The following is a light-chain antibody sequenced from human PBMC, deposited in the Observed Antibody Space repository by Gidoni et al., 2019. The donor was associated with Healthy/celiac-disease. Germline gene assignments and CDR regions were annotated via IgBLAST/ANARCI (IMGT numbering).Light chain of an antibody. V-gene: IGKV1-5*03. Sequence: DIQMTQSPSTLSASVGDRVTITCRASQSISSWLAWYQQKPGKAPKLLIYKASSLESGVPSRFSGSGSGTEFTLNISSLQPDDFATYYCQQYNSYWTCGQGTKVEIK. CDR1: QSISSW. J-gene: IGKJ1*01. CDR3: QQYNSYWT. CDR2: KAS.